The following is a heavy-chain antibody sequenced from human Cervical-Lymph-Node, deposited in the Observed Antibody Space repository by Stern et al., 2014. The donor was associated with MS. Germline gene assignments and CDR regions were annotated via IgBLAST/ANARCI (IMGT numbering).Heavy chain of an antibody. V-gene: IGHV3-7*01. CDR1: GFTFTTYW. CDR2: IKHDGSEE. D-gene: IGHD4-17*01. Sequence: EVQLVESGGGLVQPGGSLRLSCAASGFTFTTYWMSWVRQAPGKGLEWMANIKHDGSEEYYVDSVKGGFTISRDDAKTSPYLQMDSLRAEDTAVYYCARNAYGDLSYWYFDLWGRGTLVTVSS. CDR3: ARNAYGDLSYWYFDL. J-gene: IGHJ2*01.